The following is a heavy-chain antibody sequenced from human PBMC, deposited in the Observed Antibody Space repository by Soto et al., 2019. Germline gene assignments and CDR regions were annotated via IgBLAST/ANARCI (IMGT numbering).Heavy chain of an antibody. CDR2: IFPDDSDT. J-gene: IGHJ4*02. V-gene: IGHV5-51*01. Sequence: GDPLKISCKGSGYSFSNYWIGWVRQTPGKGLEWMGIIFPDDSDTIYSPSLQGQVTISADRSISTAYLQWSSLKASDTAIYYWARRSVYGPGNYDFWGLGTLVTVSS. D-gene: IGHD3-10*01. CDR1: GYSFSNYW. CDR3: ARRSVYGPGNYDF.